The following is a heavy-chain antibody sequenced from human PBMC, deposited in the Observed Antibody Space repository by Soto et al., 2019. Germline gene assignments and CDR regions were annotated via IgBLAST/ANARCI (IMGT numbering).Heavy chain of an antibody. D-gene: IGHD6-19*01. CDR3: AKGGSSGWYYFEY. CDR1: GFTFSSYA. CDR2: ISGSGGST. Sequence: PGWSLRLSCAASGFTFSSYAMSLVRQAPGKGLEWVSAISGSGGSTYYADSVKGRFTISRDDSKNTLYLQMNSLRAEDTAVYYCAKGGSSGWYYFEYWGQGTLVTVS. V-gene: IGHV3-23*01. J-gene: IGHJ4*02.